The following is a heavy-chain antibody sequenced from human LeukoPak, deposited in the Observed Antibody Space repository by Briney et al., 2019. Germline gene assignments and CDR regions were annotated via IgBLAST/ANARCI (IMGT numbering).Heavy chain of an antibody. CDR2: ITGSSSTI. D-gene: IGHD1-26*01. CDR3: ARPRGSYYRDAFGI. V-gene: IGHV3-48*02. Sequence: PGGSLRLSCSASGFTFSSYSMNWVRQAPGKGLEWVSYITGSSSTIYYADSVKGRFTISRDNAKNSLYLQMNSLRDEDTAVYYCARPRGSYYRDAFGIWGQGTVATVSS. J-gene: IGHJ3*02. CDR1: GFTFSSYS.